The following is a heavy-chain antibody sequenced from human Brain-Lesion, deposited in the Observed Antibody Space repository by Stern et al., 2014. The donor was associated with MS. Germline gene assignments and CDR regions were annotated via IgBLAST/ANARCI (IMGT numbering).Heavy chain of an antibody. CDR1: GFTFDDYA. V-gene: IGHV3-9*01. CDR3: ARDITGSSAYFAY. CDR2: ISWNSCTI. D-gene: IGHD1-14*01. J-gene: IGHJ4*02. Sequence: QLVESGGDLVQPGRSLRLSCAAFGFTFDDYAMHWVRQAPGKGLEWGAGISWNSCTIGYADSVKGRFTTSRDNAYSSLYLQMNSLRPEDTALYYCARDITGSSAYFAYWGQGTLVTVSS.